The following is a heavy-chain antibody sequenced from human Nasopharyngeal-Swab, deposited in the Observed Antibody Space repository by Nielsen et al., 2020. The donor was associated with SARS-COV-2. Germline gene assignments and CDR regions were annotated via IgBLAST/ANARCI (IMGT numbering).Heavy chain of an antibody. J-gene: IGHJ4*02. CDR3: AREAIQEFDY. CDR1: GFTFSSYW. D-gene: IGHD5-18*01. V-gene: IGHV3-74*01. Sequence: GESLKISCAASGFTFSSYWMHWVRQAPGKGLVWVSRINSDGSSTSYADSVKGRFTISRDNTKNTLYLQMNSLRAGDTAVYYCAREAIQEFDYWGQGTLVTVSS. CDR2: INSDGSST.